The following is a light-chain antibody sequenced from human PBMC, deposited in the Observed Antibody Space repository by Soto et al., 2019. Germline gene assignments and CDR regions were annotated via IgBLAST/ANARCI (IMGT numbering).Light chain of an antibody. CDR2: EVN. CDR3: SSYAGSSNV. Sequence: QSVLTQPPSASGSPGQSVAISCTGTSSDVGGYNYVPWYQQHPGKAPKLMIYEVNKRPSGVPDRFSGSKSGNTASLTVSGLQADDEADYYCSSYAGSSNVFGTGTKVTVL. V-gene: IGLV2-8*01. CDR1: SSDVGGYNY. J-gene: IGLJ1*01.